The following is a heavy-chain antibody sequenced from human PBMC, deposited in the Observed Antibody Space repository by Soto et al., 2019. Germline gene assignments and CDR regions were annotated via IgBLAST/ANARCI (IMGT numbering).Heavy chain of an antibody. CDR2: IDWDDDK. Sequence: SAPTLVNHTQTLTITCTFSVFSLSTSGMCVSWIRQPPGKALEWLALIDWDDDKYYSTSLKTRLTISKDTSKNQVVLTMTNMDPVDTATYYCARVSDYYDSSGYYFFDYWGQGTLVTVS. J-gene: IGHJ4*02. CDR1: VFSLSTSGMC. D-gene: IGHD3-22*01. V-gene: IGHV2-70*01. CDR3: ARVSDYYDSSGYYFFDY.